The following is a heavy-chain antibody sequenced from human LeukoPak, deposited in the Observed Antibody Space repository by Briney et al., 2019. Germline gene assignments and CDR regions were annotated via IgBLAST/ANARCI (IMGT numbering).Heavy chain of an antibody. D-gene: IGHD6-13*01. J-gene: IGHJ6*02. CDR3: ARVRAAAGTKSYYYYGMDV. CDR2: IYYSGST. V-gene: IGHV4-59*01. CDR1: GGSISSYY. Sequence: SETLSLTCTVSGGSISSYYWRWIRQPPGKGLEWIGYIYYSGSTNYNPSLKSRVTISVDTSKNQFSLKLSSVTAADTAVHYCARVRAAAGTKSYYYYGMDVWGQGTSVTVSS.